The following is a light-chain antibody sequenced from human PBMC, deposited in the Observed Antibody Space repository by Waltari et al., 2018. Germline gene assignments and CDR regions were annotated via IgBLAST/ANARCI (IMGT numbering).Light chain of an antibody. J-gene: IGLJ2*01. CDR1: SLRRYY. Sequence: DLTQDPSLSVALGQTVRITCQGDSLRRYYASWYQQRPGQAPILVLYGPDNRPSGIPDRFSGSTSGNTASLTITGAQAEDEADYYCHSRETFSTRLFGGGTRLTV. CDR2: GPD. V-gene: IGLV3-19*01. CDR3: HSRETFSTRL.